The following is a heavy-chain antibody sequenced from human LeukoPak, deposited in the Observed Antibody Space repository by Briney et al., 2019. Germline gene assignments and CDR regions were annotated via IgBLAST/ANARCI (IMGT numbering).Heavy chain of an antibody. V-gene: IGHV1-2*02. J-gene: IGHJ3*02. CDR2: INPNSGGT. CDR3: ARDSSGAFDAFDI. Sequence: GASVKVSCKTSGYTFTGYYMHWVRQAPGQGLEWMGWINPNSGGTNYAQKFQGRVTMTRDTSISTAYMELSRLRSDDTAVYYCARDSSGAFDAFDIWGQGTMVTVSS. D-gene: IGHD3-22*01. CDR1: GYTFTGYY.